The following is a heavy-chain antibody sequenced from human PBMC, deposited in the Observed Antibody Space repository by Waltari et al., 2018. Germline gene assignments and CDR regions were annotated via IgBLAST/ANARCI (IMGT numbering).Heavy chain of an antibody. CDR3: ARAARGSPYYFDY. J-gene: IGHJ4*02. Sequence: EVQLVESGGGLIQPGGSLRLSCAASGLPVSSNYMSWVRQAPGKGLEWVSVIYSGGSTYYADSVKGRFTISRDNSKNTLYLQMNSLRAEDTAVYYCARAARGSPYYFDYWGQGTLVTVSS. D-gene: IGHD3-10*01. V-gene: IGHV3-53*01. CDR1: GLPVSSNY. CDR2: IYSGGST.